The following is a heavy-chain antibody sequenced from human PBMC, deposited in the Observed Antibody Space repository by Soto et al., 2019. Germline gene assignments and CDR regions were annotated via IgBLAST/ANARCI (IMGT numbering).Heavy chain of an antibody. CDR3: ARAGAAPYYYYGMDV. D-gene: IGHD2-15*01. CDR2: ISTYNGDT. V-gene: IGHV1-18*01. J-gene: IGHJ6*02. CDR1: GSTFSTSG. Sequence: QVQLVQSGAEVRKHGASVKVSCKASGSTFSTSGMSWLRQAPGQGLEWMGWISTYNGDTNDAPKFQDRVTMTSDTSMSTVYMELRSLRSDDTAVYYCARAGAAPYYYYGMDVWGQGTRVTVSS.